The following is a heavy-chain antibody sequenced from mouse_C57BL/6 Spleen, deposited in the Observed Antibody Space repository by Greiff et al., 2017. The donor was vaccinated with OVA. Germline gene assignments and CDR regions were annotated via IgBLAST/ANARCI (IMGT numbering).Heavy chain of an antibody. CDR2: IYPGDGDT. CDR1: GYAFSSSW. D-gene: IGHD2-2*01. Sequence: QVQLQQSGPELVKPGASVKISCKASGYAFSSSWMNWVKQRPGKGLEWIGRIYPGDGDTNYNGKFKGKATLTADKSSSTAYMQLSSLTSEDSAVYFCAGGYGRDYFDYWGQGTTLTVSS. J-gene: IGHJ2*01. CDR3: AGGYGRDYFDY. V-gene: IGHV1-82*01.